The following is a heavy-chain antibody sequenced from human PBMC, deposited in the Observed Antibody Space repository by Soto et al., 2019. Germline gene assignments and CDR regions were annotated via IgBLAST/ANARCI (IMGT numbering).Heavy chain of an antibody. CDR1: GYAFTSYG. CDR3: AREQAADASRQLGSWFDP. Sequence: GASVKVSCTASGYAFTSYGISWVRQAPGQGLEWMGWISAYNGNTNYAQKLQGRVTMTTDTSTSTAYMELRSLRSDDTAVYYCAREQAADASRQLGSWFDPWGQGTLVTVS. D-gene: IGHD6-13*01. J-gene: IGHJ5*02. V-gene: IGHV1-18*01. CDR2: ISAYNGNT.